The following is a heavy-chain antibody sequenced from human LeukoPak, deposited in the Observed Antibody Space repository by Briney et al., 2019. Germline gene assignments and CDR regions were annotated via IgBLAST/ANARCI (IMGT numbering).Heavy chain of an antibody. Sequence: PSETLSLTCTVSGGSISSSSYYWGWIRQPPGKGLEWIGSIYYSGSTYYNPSLKSRVTISVDTSKNQFSLKLSSVTAADTAVYYCARTIVVVIERNDAFDIWGQGTMVTVSS. D-gene: IGHD3-22*01. CDR3: ARTIVVVIERNDAFDI. CDR1: GGSISSSSYY. J-gene: IGHJ3*02. V-gene: IGHV4-39*07. CDR2: IYYSGST.